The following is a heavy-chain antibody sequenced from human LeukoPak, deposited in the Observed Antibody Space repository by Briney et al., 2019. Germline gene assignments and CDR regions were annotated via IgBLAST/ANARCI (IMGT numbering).Heavy chain of an antibody. Sequence: PGGSLRLSCAASGFTVSNDYMSWVRQAPGKGLEWVSVIYGAGATYYADSVRGRFTISRDNAKNSLYLQMNSLRAEDTAVYYCAREGPINNGDLDDWGQGTLVTVSS. J-gene: IGHJ4*02. D-gene: IGHD1/OR15-1a*01. CDR3: AREGPINNGDLDD. V-gene: IGHV3-53*01. CDR1: GFTVSNDY. CDR2: IYGAGAT.